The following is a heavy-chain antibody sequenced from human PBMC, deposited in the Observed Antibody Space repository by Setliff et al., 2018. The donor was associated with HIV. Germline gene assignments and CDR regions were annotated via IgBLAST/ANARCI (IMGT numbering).Heavy chain of an antibody. D-gene: IGHD3-9*01. V-gene: IGHV1-46*02. CDR1: GYYPNIDY. J-gene: IGHJ1*01. Sequence: ASVKVSCKTFGYYPNIDYMHWVRQAPGRGLEWLGVIDPFHDVLGSNADYAQKFQGRISISWDKSGNTLFMYFGHLKSYDSDSYYCVRAFDQDFHNWGQCTVVTVSS. CDR2: IDPFHDVLGSNA. CDR3: VRAFDQDFHN.